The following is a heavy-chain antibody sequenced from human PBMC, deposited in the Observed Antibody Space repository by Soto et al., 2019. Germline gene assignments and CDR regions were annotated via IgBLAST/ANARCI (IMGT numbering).Heavy chain of an antibody. V-gene: IGHV3-21*01. CDR2: ISSSSSYI. CDR1: GFTFSSYS. D-gene: IGHD1-1*01. Sequence: EVQLVESGGGLVKPGGSLRLSCAASGFTFSSYSMNWVRQAPGKGLEWVSSISSSSSYIYYADSVKGRFTISRDNAKNSLYLHMNSLRAEDTAVYYCATLHNGLRRYGMDVWGQGTTVTVSS. CDR3: ATLHNGLRRYGMDV. J-gene: IGHJ6*02.